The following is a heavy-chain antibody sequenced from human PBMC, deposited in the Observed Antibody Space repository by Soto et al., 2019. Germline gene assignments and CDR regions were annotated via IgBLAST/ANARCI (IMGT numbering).Heavy chain of an antibody. CDR1: GFMFSSYT. CDR3: ARGCSSASCYYY. J-gene: IGHJ4*02. D-gene: IGHD2-2*01. V-gene: IGHV3-21*01. CDR2: VSFRGDI. Sequence: LRLSCTASGFMFSSYTMNWVRQAPGKGLEWVSSVSFRGDIYYADSLEGRLTISRDDAKNSLYLQMNSLRAEDTAVYYCARGCSSASCYYYWGQGTLVTVSS.